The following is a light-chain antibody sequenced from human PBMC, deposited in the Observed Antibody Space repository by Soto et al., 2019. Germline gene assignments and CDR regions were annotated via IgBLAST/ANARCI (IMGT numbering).Light chain of an antibody. CDR2: GAS. V-gene: IGKV3-15*01. CDR1: RIFSTS. CDR3: QLYTNWPRWT. J-gene: IGKJ1*01. Sequence: EIVVTQSPATLSVSPGERATLSCRASRIFSTSLAWYQQKPGQPPRLLIYGASTRAAGVPARFSGSGSGTEFSLTISGLQSEDSAAYYCQLYTNWPRWTFGQGTKVELK.